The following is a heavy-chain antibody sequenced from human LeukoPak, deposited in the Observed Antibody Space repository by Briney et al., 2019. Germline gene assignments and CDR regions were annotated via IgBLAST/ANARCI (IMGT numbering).Heavy chain of an antibody. J-gene: IGHJ4*02. V-gene: IGHV3-23*01. Sequence: GGSLRLSCAASGFTFSSYAMSWVRQAPGKGLEWVSVISGSGGSTYYADSVKGRFTISRDNSKNTLYLQMNSLRAEDTAVYYCAKNPRYCSGGSCYSGDYWGQGTLVTVSS. CDR2: ISGSGGST. D-gene: IGHD2-15*01. CDR1: GFTFSSYA. CDR3: AKNPRYCSGGSCYSGDY.